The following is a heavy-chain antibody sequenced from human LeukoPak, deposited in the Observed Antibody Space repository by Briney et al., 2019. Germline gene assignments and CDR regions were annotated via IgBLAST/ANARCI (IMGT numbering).Heavy chain of an antibody. D-gene: IGHD1-1*01. CDR1: GFTFNNYW. Sequence: GGSLRLSCAASGFTFNNYWIHWVRQVPGKGLVWVSRINNDGSSASYVDSVKGRFTISRDNAKNTLFLQMNSQRAGDTAVYYCARRGTGHGMDVWGQGTTVIVSS. J-gene: IGHJ6*02. V-gene: IGHV3-74*01. CDR3: ARRGTGHGMDV. CDR2: INNDGSSA.